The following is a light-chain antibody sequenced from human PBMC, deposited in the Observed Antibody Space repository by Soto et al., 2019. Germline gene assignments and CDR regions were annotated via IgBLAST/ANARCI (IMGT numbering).Light chain of an antibody. CDR3: QQYYTTPSPT. CDR1: QSVLYSPNNRNY. CDR2: WAS. J-gene: IGKJ4*01. V-gene: IGKV4-1*01. Sequence: DIVMTQSPDSLAVSLGERATINCKSSQSVLYSPNNRNYLAWYQQKPGQPPKLLIYWASTRESGVPDRFSGIGSGTDFTLTSSSLRAEDVAVYHCQQYYTTPSPTFGGGTKVEIK.